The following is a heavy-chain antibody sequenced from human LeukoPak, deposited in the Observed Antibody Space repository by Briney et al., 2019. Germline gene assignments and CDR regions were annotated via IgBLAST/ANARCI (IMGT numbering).Heavy chain of an antibody. V-gene: IGHV3-23*01. CDR3: ALSLPSHDAFDI. CDR1: GFTFSSYA. CDR2: ISGSGGST. J-gene: IGHJ3*02. Sequence: PGGSLRLSCAASGFTFSSYAMSWVRQAPGKGLEWVSAISGSGGSTYYADSVKGRFTISRDNSKNTLYQQMNSLRAEDTAVYYCALSLPSHDAFDIWGQGTMVTVSS.